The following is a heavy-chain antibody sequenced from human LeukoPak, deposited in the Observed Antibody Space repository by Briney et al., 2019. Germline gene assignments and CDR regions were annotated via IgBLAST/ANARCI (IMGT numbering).Heavy chain of an antibody. CDR3: ITEVVAAHFDY. V-gene: IGHV3-15*01. CDR1: GFTFSNAW. D-gene: IGHD2-15*01. CDR2: IKSKTDGGTT. J-gene: IGHJ4*02. Sequence: GGSLRLSCAASGFTFSNAWMSWVRQAPGKGLEWVGRIKSKTDGGTTDYAAPVKGRFTISRDDSKNTLYLQMNSLKTEDTAVYYCITEVVAAHFDYWGQGTLVTVSS.